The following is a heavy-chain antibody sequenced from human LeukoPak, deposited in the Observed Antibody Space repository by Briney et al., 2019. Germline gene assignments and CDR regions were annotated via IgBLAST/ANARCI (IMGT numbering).Heavy chain of an antibody. CDR2: IYYSGST. CDR3: ARWVVGAKGAFDY. CDR1: GGSISSGDYY. V-gene: IGHV4-30-4*08. Sequence: PSETLSLTCTVSGGSISSGDYYWSWIRQPPGKGLEWIGYIYYSGSTYYNPSLKSRVTISVDTSKNQFSLKLSSVTAADTAVYYCARWVVGAKGAFDYRGQGTPVTVSS. D-gene: IGHD1-26*01. J-gene: IGHJ4*02.